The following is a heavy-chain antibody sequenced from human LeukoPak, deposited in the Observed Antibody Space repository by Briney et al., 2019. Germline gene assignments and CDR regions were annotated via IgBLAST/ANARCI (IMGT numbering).Heavy chain of an antibody. CDR3: AKQTRYDSPAGGRGFDY. D-gene: IGHD3-22*01. V-gene: IGHV3-23*01. J-gene: IGHJ4*02. CDR2: ISGSGTIT. Sequence: GGSLRLSCAASGFTFSSYAMSWVRQAPGKGLEWVSGISGSGTITNYADSVKGRFTISKDNSKSTLFLEMSSPRAEDTAVYYCAKQTRYDSPAGGRGFDYWGQGTLVTVSS. CDR1: GFTFSSYA.